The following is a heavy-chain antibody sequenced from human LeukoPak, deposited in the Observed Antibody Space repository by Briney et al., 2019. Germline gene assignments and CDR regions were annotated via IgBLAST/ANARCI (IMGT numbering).Heavy chain of an antibody. Sequence: ASVKVSCKASGYTFTSYDINWVRQATGQGLEWMGWMNPNSGNTAYAQNFQGRVTITRNTSIRTAYMELSSLRSEDTAVYYCARGSVGATTGDYWGQGTLVTVSS. CDR2: MNPNSGNT. V-gene: IGHV1-8*03. J-gene: IGHJ4*02. CDR3: ARGSVGATTGDY. D-gene: IGHD1-26*01. CDR1: GYTFTSYD.